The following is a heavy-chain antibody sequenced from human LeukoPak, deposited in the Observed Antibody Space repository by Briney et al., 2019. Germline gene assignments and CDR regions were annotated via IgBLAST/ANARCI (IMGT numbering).Heavy chain of an antibody. CDR2: ISGSGGST. D-gene: IGHD3-10*01. V-gene: IGHV3-23*01. Sequence: GGSLRLSCAASGFTFSSYGMSWVRQAPGKGLEWVSAISGSGGSTYYADSVKGRFTISRDNSKNTLYLQMNSLRAEDTAVYYCAKVHYYGSGSRFDYWGQGTLVTVSS. CDR3: AKVHYYGSGSRFDY. CDR1: GFTFSSYG. J-gene: IGHJ4*02.